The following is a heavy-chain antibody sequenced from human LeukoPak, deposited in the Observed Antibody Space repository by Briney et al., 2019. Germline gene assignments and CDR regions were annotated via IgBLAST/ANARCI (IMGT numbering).Heavy chain of an antibody. Sequence: SETLSLTCTVSGGSISSYYWSWIRQPPGKGLEWIGYIYYSGSTNYNPPLKSRVTISVDTSKNQFSLKLSSVTAADTAVYYCARHLYSLSFDYWGQGTLVTVSS. CDR1: GGSISSYY. J-gene: IGHJ4*02. D-gene: IGHD1-26*01. CDR2: IYYSGST. V-gene: IGHV4-59*08. CDR3: ARHLYSLSFDY.